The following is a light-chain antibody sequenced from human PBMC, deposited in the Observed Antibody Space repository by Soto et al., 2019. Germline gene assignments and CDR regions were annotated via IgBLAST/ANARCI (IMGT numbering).Light chain of an antibody. CDR1: QDINNW. V-gene: IGKV1-12*01. Sequence: DIQMTQSPSSVSASVGDRVTITCRASQDINNWLAWYQQKPGKAPKLLIYAASTLQSGVPSRFSGSGSGTDFTLTISSLQPEDFATYSCQQANSCQLTFGGVTRVEIK. CDR3: QQANSCQLT. J-gene: IGKJ4*01. CDR2: AAS.